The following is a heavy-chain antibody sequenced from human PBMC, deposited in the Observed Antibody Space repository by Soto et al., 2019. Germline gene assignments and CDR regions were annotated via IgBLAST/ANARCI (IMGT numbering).Heavy chain of an antibody. CDR1: GGTFSSYA. CDR3: AREHSSSWYVGWFDP. Sequence: ASVKVSCKASGGTFSSYAISWVRQAPGQGLEWMGGIIPIFGTANYAQKFQGRVTITADESTSTAYMELSSLRSEDTAVYYCAREHSSSWYVGWFDPWGQGTLVTVSS. J-gene: IGHJ5*02. V-gene: IGHV1-69*13. CDR2: IIPIFGTA. D-gene: IGHD6-13*01.